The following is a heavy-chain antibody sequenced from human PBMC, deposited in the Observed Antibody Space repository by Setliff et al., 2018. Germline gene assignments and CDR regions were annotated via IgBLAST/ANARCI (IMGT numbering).Heavy chain of an antibody. CDR2: ISGNGGST. V-gene: IGHV3-23*01. D-gene: IGHD6-13*01. CDR1: EFTLSTFA. Sequence: GESLKISCAASEFTLSTFAMNWVRQAPGKGLEWVSAISGNGGSTYYTDSVKGRFTISRDNSKNILFLQMNSLRAEDTAVYYCAKGRGSAWFRILDYWGQGTLVTVSS. CDR3: AKGRGSAWFRILDY. J-gene: IGHJ4*02.